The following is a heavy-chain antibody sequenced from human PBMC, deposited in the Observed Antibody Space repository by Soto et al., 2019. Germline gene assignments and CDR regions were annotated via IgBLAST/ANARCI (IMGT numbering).Heavy chain of an antibody. V-gene: IGHV4-59*01. Sequence: QVQLQESGPGLVKPSETLSLTCTVSGGSISSYYWSWIRQPPGKGLEWIGYIYYSGSTNYNPSLKSRVTISVDTSKNQFSLKLSSVTAADTAVYYCARAESSSWLVDYWGQGTLVTVSS. CDR1: GGSISSYY. D-gene: IGHD6-13*01. CDR3: ARAESSSWLVDY. J-gene: IGHJ4*02. CDR2: IYYSGST.